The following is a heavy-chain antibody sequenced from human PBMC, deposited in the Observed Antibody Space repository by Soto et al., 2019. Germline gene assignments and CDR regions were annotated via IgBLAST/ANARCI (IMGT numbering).Heavy chain of an antibody. CDR1: GFTFRNYW. CDR3: VRENYFDY. CDR2: IKQDGSER. J-gene: IGHJ4*02. V-gene: IGHV3-7*01. Sequence: EEQLVESGGGLVQPGGSLRLSCAGSGFTFRNYWMGWVRLAPGKRLEWVANIKQDGSERSYADSVKGRFTISRDNAKNSLYLQMSSLGADDTAVYYCVRENYFDYWGQGILVIVSS.